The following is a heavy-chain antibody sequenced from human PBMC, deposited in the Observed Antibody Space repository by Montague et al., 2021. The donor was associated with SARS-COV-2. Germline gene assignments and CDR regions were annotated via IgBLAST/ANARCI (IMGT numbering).Heavy chain of an antibody. CDR1: GGSISSYY. CDR2: IYYSGST. J-gene: IGHJ3*01. V-gene: IGHV4-59*01. CDR3: ARGSYRPDAFDF. D-gene: IGHD3-16*02. Sequence: SETLSLTCTVSGGSISSYYWSWIRQPPGKGLEWIGYIYYSGSTNYNPSLKSRVTISLDTSKNQFSLKLNSVTAADTAVYYCARGSYRPDAFDFWGQGTMVHVSS.